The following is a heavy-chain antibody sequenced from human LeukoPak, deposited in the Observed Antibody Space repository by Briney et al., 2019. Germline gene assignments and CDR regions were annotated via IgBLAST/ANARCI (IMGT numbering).Heavy chain of an antibody. Sequence: ASVKVSCKASGCTFTSYGISWVRQAPGQGLEWMGWISAYNGNTDYAQKLQGRVTMTTDTSTSTAYMELRSLRSDDTAVYYCARVPLLDYYDSSGYYLLFDYWGQGTLVTVSS. CDR3: ARVPLLDYYDSSGYYLLFDY. CDR1: GCTFTSYG. J-gene: IGHJ4*02. CDR2: ISAYNGNT. D-gene: IGHD3-22*01. V-gene: IGHV1-18*01.